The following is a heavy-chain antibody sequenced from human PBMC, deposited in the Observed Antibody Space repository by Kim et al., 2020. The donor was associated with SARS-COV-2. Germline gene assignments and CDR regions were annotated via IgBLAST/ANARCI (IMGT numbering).Heavy chain of an antibody. J-gene: IGHJ4*02. CDR3: ARHFRRSWIDY. D-gene: IGHD6-13*01. CDR2: T. Sequence: TNSNPSLKRRVTISVDTSKTQFALKLSSVTAADTAVYYCARHFRRSWIDYWGQGTLVTVSS. V-gene: IGHV4-34*01.